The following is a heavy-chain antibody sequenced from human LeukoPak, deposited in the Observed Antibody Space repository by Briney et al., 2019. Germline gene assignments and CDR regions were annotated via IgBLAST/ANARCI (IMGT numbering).Heavy chain of an antibody. CDR3: ARGRFSRFGELLSIHFDY. CDR1: GYTFTSYD. J-gene: IGHJ4*02. CDR2: MNPNSGNT. Sequence: ASVKVSCKASGYTFTSYDINWVRQATGQGLEWMGWMNPNSGNTGYAQKFQGRVTMTRNTSISTAYMELSSLRSEDTAVYYCARGRFSRFGELLSIHFDYWGQGTLVTVSS. D-gene: IGHD3-10*01. V-gene: IGHV1-8*01.